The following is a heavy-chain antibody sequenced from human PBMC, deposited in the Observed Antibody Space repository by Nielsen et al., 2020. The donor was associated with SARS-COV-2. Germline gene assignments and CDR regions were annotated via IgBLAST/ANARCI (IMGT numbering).Heavy chain of an antibody. CDR2: ISYDGSNK. J-gene: IGHJ3*02. Sequence: GESLKISCAASGFTFSSYGMHWVRQAPGKGLEWVAVISYDGSNKYYADSVKGRFTISRDNSKNTLYLQMNSLRAEDTALYYCAKAPDAFDIWGQGTMVTVSS. CDR1: GFTFSSYG. V-gene: IGHV3-30*18. CDR3: AKAPDAFDI.